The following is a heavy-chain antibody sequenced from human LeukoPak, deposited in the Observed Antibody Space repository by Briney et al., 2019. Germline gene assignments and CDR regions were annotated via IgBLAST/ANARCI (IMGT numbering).Heavy chain of an antibody. V-gene: IGHV4-61*02. CDR1: GGSISSGSYY. Sequence: SETLSLTRTVSGGSISSGSYYWSWIRQPAGKGLEWIGRIYTSRSTNYNPSLKSRVTISVDTSKNQFSLKLSSVTAADTAVYYCAAVTRELLFDYWGQGTLVTVSS. J-gene: IGHJ4*02. CDR3: AAVTRELLFDY. CDR2: IYTSRST. D-gene: IGHD1-26*01.